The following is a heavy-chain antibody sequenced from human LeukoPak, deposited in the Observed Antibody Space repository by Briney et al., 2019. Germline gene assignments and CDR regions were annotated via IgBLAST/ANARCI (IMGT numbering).Heavy chain of an antibody. CDR1: GDSISSFY. J-gene: IGHJ4*02. V-gene: IGHV4-4*07. D-gene: IGHD6-19*01. Sequence: KPSETLSLTCTVSGDSISSFYWTWIRQSAGKGLEWIGRIHTSGSTNYSPSLKSRVIMSIDTSKTQFSLKVNSVTAADTGVYYCARAPEFSSGWLLDYWGQGSLVTVSS. CDR2: IHTSGST. CDR3: ARAPEFSSGWLLDY.